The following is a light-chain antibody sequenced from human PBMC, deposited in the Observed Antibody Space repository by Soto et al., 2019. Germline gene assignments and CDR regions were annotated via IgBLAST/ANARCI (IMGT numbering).Light chain of an antibody. CDR3: QQGHTFPLT. J-gene: IGKJ4*01. CDR2: AAT. CDR1: QDISYW. Sequence: DIQMTQSPSSVSASVGDRVTITCRASQDISYWLAWHQQKPGEAPKLLIYAATTLHSGVPSRFSGSGSGTDFTLTISSLQPEDFATYYCQQGHTFPLTFGGGTKVEIK. V-gene: IGKV1-12*01.